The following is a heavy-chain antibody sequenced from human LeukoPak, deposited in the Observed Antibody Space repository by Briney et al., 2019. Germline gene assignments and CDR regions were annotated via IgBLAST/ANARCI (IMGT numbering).Heavy chain of an antibody. J-gene: IGHJ6*02. V-gene: IGHV1-18*01. Sequence: ASVKVSCKASGYTFTSYGISWVRQAPGQGLEWMGWISAYNGNTNYAQKLQGRVTMTTDTSTSTAYMELRSLRSDDTAVYYCARHYGHRYYYYGMDVWGQGTTVTVSS. CDR1: GYTFTSYG. CDR3: ARHYGHRYYYYGMDV. CDR2: ISAYNGNT. D-gene: IGHD3-16*01.